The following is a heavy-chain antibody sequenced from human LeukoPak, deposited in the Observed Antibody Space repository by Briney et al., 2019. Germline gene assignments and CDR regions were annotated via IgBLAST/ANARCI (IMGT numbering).Heavy chain of an antibody. Sequence: SETLSLTCTVSGGSISSSSYYWGWIRQPPGKGLEWIGSIYYSGSTYYNPSLKSRVTISADTSKNQFSLKLSSVTAADTAVYYCARLGLISRMYYFDYWGQGTLVTVSS. CDR1: GGSISSSSYY. CDR3: ARLGLISRMYYFDY. CDR2: IYYSGST. V-gene: IGHV4-39*01. J-gene: IGHJ4*02. D-gene: IGHD2/OR15-2a*01.